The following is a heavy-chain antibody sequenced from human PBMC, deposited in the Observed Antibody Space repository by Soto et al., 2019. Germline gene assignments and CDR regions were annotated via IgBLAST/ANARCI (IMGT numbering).Heavy chain of an antibody. Sequence: GGSLRLSGSSSGFTFSSYAMSWVRQAPGKGLEWVPAISGSGGSTYYADSVRGRFTISRDNSKNTLYLQMNSLRAEDTAVYYCAKVADCSGGSCQRAYYYYGMDVWGQGTTVTVSS. J-gene: IGHJ6*02. CDR2: ISGSGGST. CDR3: AKVADCSGGSCQRAYYYYGMDV. CDR1: GFTFSSYA. D-gene: IGHD2-15*01. V-gene: IGHV3-23*01.